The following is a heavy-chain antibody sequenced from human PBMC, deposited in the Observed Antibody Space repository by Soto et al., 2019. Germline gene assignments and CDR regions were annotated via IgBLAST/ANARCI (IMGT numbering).Heavy chain of an antibody. CDR1: GYTFTAYG. V-gene: IGHV1-18*01. D-gene: IGHD1-26*01. CDR3: AQGIALGDYYYMDV. J-gene: IGHJ6*03. CDR2: VSAYNGVT. Sequence: QVHLVQSGAEVKGPGDSMKVSCKTSGYTFTAYGINWVRQAPGQGLEWMGWVSAYNGVTNYAQKLHGRVAMTTDTSTKTAYMELRSLRPDDTAVYYCAQGIALGDYYYMDVWGIGTTVTFSS.